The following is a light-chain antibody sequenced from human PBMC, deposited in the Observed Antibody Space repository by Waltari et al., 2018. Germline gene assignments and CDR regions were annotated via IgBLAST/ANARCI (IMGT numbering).Light chain of an antibody. CDR3: ATWDDRLSDYV. CDR1: SSNIGSNY. CDR2: RNN. Sequence: QSVLTQPPSVSGTPGQRVIISCSGSSSNIGSNYVYWYQQLLGTAPQLLIYRNNRRPAGVPDRFSGSNSGTSRSLAISGLRSEDEADYYCATWDDRLSDYVFGTGTKVTAL. V-gene: IGLV1-47*01. J-gene: IGLJ1*01.